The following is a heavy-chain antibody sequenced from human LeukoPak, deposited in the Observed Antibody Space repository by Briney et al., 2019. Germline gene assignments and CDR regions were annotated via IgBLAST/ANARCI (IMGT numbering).Heavy chain of an antibody. CDR2: IYYSGST. D-gene: IGHD6-19*01. Sequence: KPSETLSLTCTVSGGSISSYYWSWIRQPPGKGLEWIGYIYYSGSTNYNPSLKSRVTISVDTSKNQFSLKLSSVTAADTAVYYCARQRDYSSGWYATSPLFDYWGQGTLVTVSS. CDR3: ARQRDYSSGWYATSPLFDY. CDR1: GGSISSYY. J-gene: IGHJ4*02. V-gene: IGHV4-59*08.